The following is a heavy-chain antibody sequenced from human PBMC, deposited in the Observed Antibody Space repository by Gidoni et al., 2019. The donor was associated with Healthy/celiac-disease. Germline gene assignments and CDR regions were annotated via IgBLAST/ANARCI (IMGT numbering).Heavy chain of an antibody. CDR2: ISSSSSYT. Sequence: QVQLVESGGGLVKPGGSLRLSCAASGFPFSDYYMSWIRQAPGKGLEWVSYISSSSSYTNYADSVKGRFTISRDNAKNSLYLQMNSLRAEDTAVYYCARDLTGTTDYYYYYGMDVWGQGTTVTVSS. V-gene: IGHV3-11*06. CDR3: ARDLTGTTDYYYYYGMDV. J-gene: IGHJ6*02. CDR1: GFPFSDYY. D-gene: IGHD1-20*01.